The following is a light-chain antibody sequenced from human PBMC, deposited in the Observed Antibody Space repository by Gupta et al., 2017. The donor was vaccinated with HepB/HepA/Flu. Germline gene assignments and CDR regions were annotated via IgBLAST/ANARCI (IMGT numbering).Light chain of an antibody. CDR1: QSVSSY. J-gene: IGKJ4*01. V-gene: IGKV3-11*01. Sequence: EIVLTQSPATQSLSPGERATLSCRASQSVSSYLAWYQQKPGQAPRLLIYDASNGATGIPARFSGSGSGTDFTLTISSLEPEDFAVYYCQQRSNWPFFGGGTKVEIK. CDR2: DAS. CDR3: QQRSNWPF.